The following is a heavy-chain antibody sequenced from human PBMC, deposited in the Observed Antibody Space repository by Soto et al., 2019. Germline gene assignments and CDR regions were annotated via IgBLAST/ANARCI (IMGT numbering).Heavy chain of an antibody. CDR1: GYTFTSYD. V-gene: IGHV1-8*01. Sequence: QVQLVQSGAEVKKPGASVKVSCKASGYTFTSYDINWVRQATGQELEWMGWMNPNSGNTGYAQKFQGRLTMSRNSSISTADRGLSSLRSEDTAVYYCARGINYYDSGGAAFAIWGQGTRVTVSS. J-gene: IGHJ3*02. D-gene: IGHD3-10*01. CDR2: MNPNSGNT. CDR3: ARGINYYDSGGAAFAI.